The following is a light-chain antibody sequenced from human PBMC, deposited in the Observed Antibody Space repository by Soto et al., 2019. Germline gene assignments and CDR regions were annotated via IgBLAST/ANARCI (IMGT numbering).Light chain of an antibody. CDR1: QGISTS. CDR3: QQDKNFPWT. CDR2: AAS. Sequence: DIQMTQAPFSVSASAGDRVTITCRASQGISTSLAWYQQKPGKAPKLLLYAASSLQSGVPSRFSGTGSGTDFSIIISSRQPEDFATYYCQQDKNFPWTFGQGTKVEIK. V-gene: IGKV1-12*01. J-gene: IGKJ1*01.